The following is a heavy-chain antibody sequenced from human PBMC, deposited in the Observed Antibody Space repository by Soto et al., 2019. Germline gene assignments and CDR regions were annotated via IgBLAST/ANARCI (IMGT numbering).Heavy chain of an antibody. V-gene: IGHV3-23*01. CDR2: ISGSGGNA. CDR3: ARSTVVTPKYNY. Sequence: PGGSLRLSCAASGFTFSSYAMSWVRQAPGKGLEWVSTISGSGGNAYYADSVKGRFTISRDNSENTLYLQMNSLRAEDTAVYYCARSTVVTPKYNYLGQGTLVTVSS. D-gene: IGHD4-17*01. J-gene: IGHJ4*02. CDR1: GFTFSSYA.